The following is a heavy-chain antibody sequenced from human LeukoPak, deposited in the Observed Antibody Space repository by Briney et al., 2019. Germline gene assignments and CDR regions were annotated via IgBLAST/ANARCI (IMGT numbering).Heavy chain of an antibody. D-gene: IGHD1-26*01. V-gene: IGHV3-21*01. CDR2: ISSSSTYI. J-gene: IGHJ4*02. CDR3: ARAVGAHF. CDR1: GFTFSSYT. Sequence: GGSLRLSCAASGFTFSSYTMNSVRQAPGKGLEWISSISSSSTYIYYADSVKGRFTISRDNAKNSLYLQMNSLRAEDTAVYYCARAVGAHFWGQGTLVTVSS.